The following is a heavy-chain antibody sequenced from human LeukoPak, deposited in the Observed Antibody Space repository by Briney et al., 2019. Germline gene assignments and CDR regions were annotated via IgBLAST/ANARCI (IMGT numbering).Heavy chain of an antibody. CDR2: INWNGGST. D-gene: IGHD5-12*01. J-gene: IGHJ6*03. Sequence: RSGGSLRLSCAASGFTFSSYWMHWVRQAPGKGLEWVSGINWNGGSTGYADSVKGRFTISRDNAKNSLYVQMNSLRAEDTALYFCVREGVFGGTRKYSGYGNNYYYMDVWGKGTTVTVSS. V-gene: IGHV3-20*04. CDR3: VREGVFGGTRKYSGYGNNYYYMDV. CDR1: GFTFSSYW.